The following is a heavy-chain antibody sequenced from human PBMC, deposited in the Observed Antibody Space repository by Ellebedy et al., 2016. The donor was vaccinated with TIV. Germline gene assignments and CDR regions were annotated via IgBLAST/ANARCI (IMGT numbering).Heavy chain of an antibody. CDR2: ISWNGTMT. V-gene: IGHV3-43*01. Sequence: GESLKISCAASGFPFEDYVMHWIRQPPGKGLEWVTVISWNGTMTYHADSVKGRFTVSRDNKKNLLYLQMNSLKTEDTAVYYCGKDLNVLTGSYIWGQGTLVTVSS. CDR3: GKDLNVLTGSYI. CDR1: GFPFEDYV. D-gene: IGHD3-9*01. J-gene: IGHJ4*02.